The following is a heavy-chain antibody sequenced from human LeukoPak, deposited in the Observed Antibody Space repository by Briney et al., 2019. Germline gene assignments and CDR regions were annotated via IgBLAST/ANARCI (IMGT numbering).Heavy chain of an antibody. V-gene: IGHV3-13*01. D-gene: IGHD3-10*01. CDR2: IGTAGDT. Sequence: GGSLRLSCAASGFTFSSYDMHWVRQATGKGLEWVSAIGTAGDTYYPGSVKGRFTISRENAKNSLYLQMNSLRAGDTAVYYCARALYYGSGSYFYDYGGQGTLVTVSS. CDR1: GFTFSSYD. J-gene: IGHJ4*02. CDR3: ARALYYGSGSYFYDY.